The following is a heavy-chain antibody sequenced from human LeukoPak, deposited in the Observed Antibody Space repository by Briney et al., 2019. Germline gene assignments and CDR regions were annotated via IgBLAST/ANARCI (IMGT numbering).Heavy chain of an antibody. CDR1: GFTFSSYG. Sequence: GGSLRLSCAASGFTFSSYGMHWVRQAPGKGLEWVAVISNDGSNKYYADSVKGRFTISRDNSKNTLYLQMNGLRAEDTAVYYCARGYCSGGTCYSAILFDYWGQGTLVTVSS. J-gene: IGHJ4*02. CDR3: ARGYCSGGTCYSAILFDY. CDR2: ISNDGSNK. V-gene: IGHV3-30*03. D-gene: IGHD2-15*01.